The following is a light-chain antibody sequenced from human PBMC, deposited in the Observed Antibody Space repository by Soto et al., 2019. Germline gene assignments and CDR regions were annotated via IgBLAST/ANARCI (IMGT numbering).Light chain of an antibody. CDR2: GAS. CDR3: QQYNSWPLT. CDR1: QSVNSN. Sequence: DIVMTQSPATLSVSPGERATLSCRASQSVNSNLAWYQQKPGQAPRLLIYGASTRATDIPARFSGSGSGTEFTLTISSLQSEDFAVYYCQQYNSWPLTFGGGTKVEIK. J-gene: IGKJ4*01. V-gene: IGKV3-15*01.